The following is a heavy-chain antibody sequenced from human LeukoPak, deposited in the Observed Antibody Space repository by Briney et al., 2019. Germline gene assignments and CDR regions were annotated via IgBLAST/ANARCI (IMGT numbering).Heavy chain of an antibody. J-gene: IGHJ6*03. CDR3: ARGPGFWSGYSYSYMDV. V-gene: IGHV4-59*01. CDR2: IYYSGST. Sequence: SETLSLTCTASGGSISSYYWSWIRQPPGKGLEWIGYIYYSGSTNYNPSLKSRVTISVDTSKNQFSLKLSSVTAADTAVYYCARGPGFWSGYSYSYMDVWGKGTTVTVSS. CDR1: GGSISSYY. D-gene: IGHD3-3*01.